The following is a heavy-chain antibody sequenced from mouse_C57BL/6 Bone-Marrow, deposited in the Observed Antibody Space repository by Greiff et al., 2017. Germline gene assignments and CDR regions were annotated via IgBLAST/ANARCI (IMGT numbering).Heavy chain of an antibody. V-gene: IGHV1-82*01. J-gene: IGHJ3*01. CDR3: ARDCAFANWGPGLAY. Sequence: QVQLKQSGPELVKPGASVKISCTASGYAFSSSWMNWVKQRPGKGLEWIGRFYPGDGDNNYKGKFKGKATLTADNSSSTAYMQLSRLTSEYSAVYFCARDCAFANWGPGLAYWGQGTLVTVSA. D-gene: IGHD4-1*01. CDR1: GYAFSSSW. CDR2: FYPGDGDN.